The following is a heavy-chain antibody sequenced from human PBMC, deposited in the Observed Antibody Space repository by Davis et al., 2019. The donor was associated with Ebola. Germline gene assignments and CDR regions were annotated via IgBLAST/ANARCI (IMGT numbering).Heavy chain of an antibody. CDR1: GFTFRSYG. D-gene: IGHD4-23*01. CDR2: IWYDGSNK. CDR3: ARQTTVAWFDP. V-gene: IGHV3-33*08. Sequence: GGSLRLSCAASGFTFRSYGMHWVRQAPGKGLEWVAVIWYDGSNKYYADSVKGRFTISRDNSKNTLYLQMNSLRAEDTAVYYCARQTTVAWFDPWGQGTLVTVSS. J-gene: IGHJ5*02.